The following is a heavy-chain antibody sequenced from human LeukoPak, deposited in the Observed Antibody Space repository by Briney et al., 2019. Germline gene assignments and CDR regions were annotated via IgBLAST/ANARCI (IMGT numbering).Heavy chain of an antibody. CDR1: GFTFNTYA. J-gene: IGHJ3*02. CDR3: AKGRNGDNVAEAADI. D-gene: IGHD4-17*01. CDR2: TSTNGGRT. Sequence: GGSLRLSCAASGFTFNTYAVNWVRQAPGKGLEWVSATSTNGGRTYYADSVKGRFTISRDNSKNTLYLQMNGLRGEDTAVYYCAKGRNGDNVAEAADIWGQGTMVTVSS. V-gene: IGHV3-23*01.